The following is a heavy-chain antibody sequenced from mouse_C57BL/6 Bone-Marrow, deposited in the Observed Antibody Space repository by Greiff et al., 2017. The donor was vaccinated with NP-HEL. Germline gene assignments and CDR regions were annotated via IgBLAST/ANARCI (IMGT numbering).Heavy chain of an antibody. CDR2: IYPRSGNT. CDR3: ARRIYYGYDGFAY. CDR1: GYTFTSYG. V-gene: IGHV1-81*01. D-gene: IGHD2-2*01. J-gene: IGHJ3*01. Sequence: QVQLQQSGAELARPGASVKLSCKASGYTFTSYGISWVKQRTGQGLEWIGEIYPRSGNTYYNEKFKGKATLTADKSSSTAYMELRSLTSEDSAVYFCARRIYYGYDGFAYWGQGTLVTVSA.